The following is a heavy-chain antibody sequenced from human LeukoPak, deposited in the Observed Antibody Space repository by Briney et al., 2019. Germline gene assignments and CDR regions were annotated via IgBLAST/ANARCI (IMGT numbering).Heavy chain of an antibody. Sequence: SQTLSLTCTVSGGSISSGGYYWNWIRQPPGKGLEWIGYIYHSGSTYYNPSLKSRVTISVDRSKNQFSLKLSSVTAADTAVYYCARAPSSSTSCYNYWGQGTLVTVSS. CDR1: GGSISSGGYY. V-gene: IGHV4-30-2*01. J-gene: IGHJ4*02. CDR2: IYHSGST. CDR3: ARAPSSSTSCYNY. D-gene: IGHD2-2*01.